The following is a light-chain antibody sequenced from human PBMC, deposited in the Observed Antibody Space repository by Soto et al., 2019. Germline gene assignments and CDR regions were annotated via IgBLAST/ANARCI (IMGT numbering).Light chain of an antibody. CDR2: GNN. CDR1: SSNIGAGYD. V-gene: IGLV1-40*01. Sequence: QSVLTQPPSVSGAPGQRVTFSCTGNSSNIGAGYDVHWYHQLPGAAPRLIIYGNNNRPSGVPDRFSGSKSGTSASLAITGLQAEDEADYYCRSYDISLSGVVFGGGTQLTVL. J-gene: IGLJ7*01. CDR3: RSYDISLSGVV.